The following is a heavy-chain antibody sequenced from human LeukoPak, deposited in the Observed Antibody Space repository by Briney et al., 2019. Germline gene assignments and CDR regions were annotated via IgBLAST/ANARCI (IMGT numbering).Heavy chain of an antibody. Sequence: GGSLRLSCAASGFTFSSYSMNWVRQAPGKGLEWVSSISSSSDYIYCADSVKGRFTISRDNAKNSVDLQMNSLRAEDTAVYYCARGLCGGDCYDYWGQGTLVTVSS. CDR1: GFTFSSYS. J-gene: IGHJ4*02. CDR3: ARGLCGGDCYDY. D-gene: IGHD2-21*01. V-gene: IGHV3-21*01. CDR2: ISSSSDYI.